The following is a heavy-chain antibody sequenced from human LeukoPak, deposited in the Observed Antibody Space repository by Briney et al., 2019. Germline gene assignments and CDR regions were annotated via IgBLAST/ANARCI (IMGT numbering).Heavy chain of an antibody. J-gene: IGHJ6*03. D-gene: IGHD3-22*01. CDR1: GFTFSSYS. Sequence: PGWSLRLSCAASGFTFSSYSMNWVRQAPGKGLEWVSSISSSSSYIYYADSVKGRFTIPRDNAKNSLYLQMSSLRAEDTAVYYCARVDPYDSSGYYYYYMDVWGKGTTVTVSS. CDR3: ARVDPYDSSGYYYYYMDV. CDR2: ISSSSSYI. V-gene: IGHV3-21*01.